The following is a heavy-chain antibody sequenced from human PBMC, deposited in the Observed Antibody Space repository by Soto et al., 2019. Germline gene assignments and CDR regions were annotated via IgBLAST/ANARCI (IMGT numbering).Heavy chain of an antibody. J-gene: IGHJ4*02. V-gene: IGHV3-7*03. D-gene: IGHD3-16*01. CDR2: INPDGNVG. CDR3: EGGGGNDSKH. Sequence: PEGSLSLSCVVSGSSFSTYWMYWGRQAPGKGLEWVANINPDGNVGTYVDSVRGRFTTSRDNAKNSQYLQMDSLRADDTAVDFCEGGGGNDSKHWGQGISVTVSS. CDR1: GSSFSTYW.